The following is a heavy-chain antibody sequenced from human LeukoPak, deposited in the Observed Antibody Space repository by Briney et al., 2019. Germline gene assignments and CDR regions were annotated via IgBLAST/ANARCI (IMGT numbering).Heavy chain of an antibody. CDR2: INPNSGGT. CDR1: GYTFTSYG. Sequence: ASVKVSCKASGYTFTSYGISWVRQAPGQGLEWMGWINPNSGGTNYAQKFQGRVTMTRDTSISTAYMELSRLRSDDTAVYYCARGCPARSSSGGWFDPWGQGTLVTVSS. D-gene: IGHD6-19*01. J-gene: IGHJ5*02. CDR3: ARGCPARSSSGGWFDP. V-gene: IGHV1-2*02.